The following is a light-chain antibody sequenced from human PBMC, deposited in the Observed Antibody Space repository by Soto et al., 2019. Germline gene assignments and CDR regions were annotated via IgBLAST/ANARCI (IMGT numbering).Light chain of an antibody. CDR1: QDISVY. CDR2: SAS. V-gene: IGKV1-27*01. CDR3: QKFNTAPLT. J-gene: IGKJ5*01. Sequence: DIQMTQSPSSLSASVGDRVTITCRASQDISVYLAWYKQKPGKVPKLLIYSASTLQSGVPSRFSGSGSGTDFTLTISSLQPEDVATYFCQKFNTAPLTFGQGTRLEIK.